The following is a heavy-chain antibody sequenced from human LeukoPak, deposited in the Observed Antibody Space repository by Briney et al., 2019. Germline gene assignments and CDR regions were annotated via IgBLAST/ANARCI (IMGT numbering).Heavy chain of an antibody. CDR1: GFTFSSYA. V-gene: IGHV3-23*01. J-gene: IGHJ3*02. Sequence: PGGSLRLSCAASGFTFSSYAMSWVRQAPGKGLEWVSAISGSGGSTYYADSVKGRFTISRDNSKNTLYLQMNSLRAEDTAVYYCAKDNWGIVGATVSWAFDIWGQGTMVTVSS. D-gene: IGHD1-26*01. CDR3: AKDNWGIVGATVSWAFDI. CDR2: ISGSGGST.